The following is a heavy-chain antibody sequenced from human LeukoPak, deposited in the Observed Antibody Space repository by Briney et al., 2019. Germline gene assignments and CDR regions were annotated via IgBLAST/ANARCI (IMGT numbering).Heavy chain of an antibody. Sequence: PSETLSLTCTVSGGFISSYYGSWIRQPPGKGLVCIGYMYYSGRNNFNPSRKSRVTISVDTSKTQFSLKLSSVTAGGTAFYSLARLQVLGWHFDYWGQGTLVTVSS. V-gene: IGHV4-59*08. D-gene: IGHD3-22*01. CDR2: MYYSGRN. J-gene: IGHJ4*02. CDR3: ARLQVLGWHFDY. CDR1: GGFISSYY.